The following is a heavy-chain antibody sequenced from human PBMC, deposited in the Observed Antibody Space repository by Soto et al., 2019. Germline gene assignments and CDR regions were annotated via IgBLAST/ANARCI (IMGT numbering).Heavy chain of an antibody. Sequence: GGSLRLSCAASGFRFNNAWINWVRQVPGKGQERVGRVKSKADGGSGDYAAPVKGRFVVSRDDSKDIVYLQMNSLKIEDTGVYYCTTDSRTTLPEIRFDYWGHGTQVTFAS. V-gene: IGHV3-15*07. CDR1: GFRFNNAW. J-gene: IGHJ4*01. D-gene: IGHD1-26*01. CDR3: TTDSRTTLPEIRFDY. CDR2: VKSKADGGSG.